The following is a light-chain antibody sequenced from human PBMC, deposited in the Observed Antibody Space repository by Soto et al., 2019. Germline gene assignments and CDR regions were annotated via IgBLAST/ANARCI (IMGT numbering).Light chain of an antibody. CDR2: GAS. CDR3: QQYNNWPPLT. CDR1: QSVSSN. Sequence: EIVMTQSLATLSVSPGERATLSCRASQSVSSNLAWYQQKPGQAPRLLIYGASTRATGIPARFSGSGSGTEFTLTISSLQPEDFAVYYCQQYNNWPPLTFGGGTKVDIK. J-gene: IGKJ4*01. V-gene: IGKV3-15*01.